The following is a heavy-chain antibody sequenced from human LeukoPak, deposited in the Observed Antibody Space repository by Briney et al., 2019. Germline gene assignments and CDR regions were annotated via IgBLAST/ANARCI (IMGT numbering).Heavy chain of an antibody. V-gene: IGHV3-21*01. D-gene: IGHD6-13*01. J-gene: IGHJ5*02. Sequence: GGSLRLSCAASGFTFSSYSMTWVRQAPGKGLEWVSSISSTSDYMYYAGSVKGRFIISRDNAKNSLYLQMNSLRAEDTAIYYCARGVAVSGSWYWFDPWGQGNLVTVSS. CDR3: ARGVAVSGSWYWFDP. CDR2: ISSTSDYM. CDR1: GFTFSSYS.